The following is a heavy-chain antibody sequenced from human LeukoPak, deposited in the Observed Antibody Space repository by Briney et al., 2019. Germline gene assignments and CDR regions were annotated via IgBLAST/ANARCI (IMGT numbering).Heavy chain of an antibody. V-gene: IGHV3-48*02. D-gene: IGHD3-10*01. CDR2: ISNATTTI. Sequence: GGSLRLSCAASGFTFSAYSTNWVRHAPGKGLEWISYISNATTTIHYADSVKGRFTIYRDNAKNTLYLQMNSLRDEDTAVYYCANQEYYSGSGSYYNPLPFDYRGQGTQVTVSS. J-gene: IGHJ4*02. CDR1: GFTFSAYS. CDR3: ANQEYYSGSGSYYNPLPFDY.